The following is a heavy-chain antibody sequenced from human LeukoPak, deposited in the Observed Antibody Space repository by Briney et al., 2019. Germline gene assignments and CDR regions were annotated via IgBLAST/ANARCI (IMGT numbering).Heavy chain of an antibody. V-gene: IGHV1-69*01. J-gene: IGHJ4*02. CDR2: IIPIFGTA. CDR3: ARPYDSSGYYYFGY. Sequence: ASVKVSCMASGGTFSSYAISWVRQAHGQGLEWMGGIIPIFGTANYAQKFQGRVTITADESTSTAYMELSSLRSEDTAVYYCARPYDSSGYYYFGYWGQGTLVTVSS. CDR1: GGTFSSYA. D-gene: IGHD3-22*01.